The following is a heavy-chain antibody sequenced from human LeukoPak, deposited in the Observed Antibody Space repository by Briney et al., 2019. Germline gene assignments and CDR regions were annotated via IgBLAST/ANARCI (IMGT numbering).Heavy chain of an antibody. J-gene: IGHJ6*02. CDR1: GFTFSSYA. V-gene: IGHV3-30-3*01. D-gene: IGHD6-19*01. CDR3: ARGDIAVAGPYYYYGMDV. Sequence: GGSLRLSRAASGFTFSSYAMHWVRQAPGKGLEWVAVISYDGSNKYYADSVKGRFTISRDNSKNTLYLQMNSLRAEDTAVYYCARGDIAVAGPYYYYGMDVWGQGTTVTVSS. CDR2: ISYDGSNK.